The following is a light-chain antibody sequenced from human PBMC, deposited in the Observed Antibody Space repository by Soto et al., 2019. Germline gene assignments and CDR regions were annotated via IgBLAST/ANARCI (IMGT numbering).Light chain of an antibody. CDR1: QSIGSS. J-gene: IGKJ1*01. V-gene: IGKV3-11*01. CDR2: DAS. Sequence: EIVLTQSPATVSLSPVDRATLSCRASQSIGSSLAWYQQKAGQAPRLLIYDASSRASGIPARFSGSGSGTEFTLAISGLEVEYFEVYLCRQQVLGQGTKVDIK. CDR3: RQQV.